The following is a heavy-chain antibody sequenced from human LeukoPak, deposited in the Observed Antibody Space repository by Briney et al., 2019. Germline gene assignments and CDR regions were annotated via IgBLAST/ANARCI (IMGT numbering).Heavy chain of an antibody. D-gene: IGHD4-17*01. CDR1: GFTFSNYW. Sequence: PGRSLRLSCAASGFTFSNYWMSWVRQAPGKGLEWVANIKQDGSEKNYVDSVKGRFTISRDNAKNSLYLQLNSLRAEDTAVYYCAREVDYGEYDWGNWFDPWGQGTLVTVSS. CDR2: IKQDGSEK. CDR3: AREVDYGEYDWGNWFDP. J-gene: IGHJ5*02. V-gene: IGHV3-7*01.